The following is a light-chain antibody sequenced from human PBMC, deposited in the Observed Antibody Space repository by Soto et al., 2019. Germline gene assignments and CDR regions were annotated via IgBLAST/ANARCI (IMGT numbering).Light chain of an antibody. CDR2: DAY. CDR3: QQRHAWPIT. Sequence: VVSTHSPVTLSLSPGERATRSCRASQSFGGLLAWYQQKPGQAPRLLIYDAYNRATGIPPRFSGSGSGTDFTLTISSLEPEDSAVYYCQQRHAWPITFGQGTRLEIK. V-gene: IGKV3-11*01. CDR1: QSFGGL. J-gene: IGKJ5*01.